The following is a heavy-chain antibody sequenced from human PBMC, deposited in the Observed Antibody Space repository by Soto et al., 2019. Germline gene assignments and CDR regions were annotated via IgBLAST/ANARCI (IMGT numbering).Heavy chain of an antibody. D-gene: IGHD2-2*01. CDR2: ISGSGGST. J-gene: IGHJ5*02. CDR1: GFTFSSYA. CDR3: AKGGVVNTCRWFDP. Sequence: PGGSLRLSCAASGFTFSSYAMSWVRQAPGKGLEWVSAISGSGGSTYYADSLKGRFTISRDNSKNTLYLQMNSLRAADLGVYYWAKGGVVNTCRWFDPWGQGTLVTVCS. V-gene: IGHV3-23*01.